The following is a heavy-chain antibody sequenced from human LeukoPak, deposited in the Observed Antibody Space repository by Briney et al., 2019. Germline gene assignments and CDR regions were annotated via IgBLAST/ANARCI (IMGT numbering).Heavy chain of an antibody. CDR3: AKQDFPGITAAGCLDY. V-gene: IGHV3-23*01. J-gene: IGHJ4*02. Sequence: GGSLRLSCAASGFTFNSYAMSWVRQAPGKGLEWVSAISDSGTGTSYADSVQGRFTISRDNSKNTLYLQMNNLRAEDTAVYYCAKQDFPGITAAGCLDYWGQGVLVTVSS. CDR2: ISDSGTGT. CDR1: GFTFNSYA. D-gene: IGHD6-13*01.